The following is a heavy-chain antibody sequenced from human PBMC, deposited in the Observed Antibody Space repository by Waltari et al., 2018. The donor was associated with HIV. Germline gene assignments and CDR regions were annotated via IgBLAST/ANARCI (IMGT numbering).Heavy chain of an antibody. CDR3: TTGGYPTEAFDV. Sequence: EVQVERAGGDWVPPGGSLVGTCASAQHTFEGASMTWVRQAPGKGLEWVGSIKSKRDGGATDYAASVKGRFVISRDDSQNTLYLQMSGLRTEATAMYYCTTGGYPTEAFDVWGQGTMVTVSP. V-gene: IGHV3-15*01. J-gene: IGHJ3*01. CDR2: IKSKRDGGAT. D-gene: IGHD5-12*01. CDR1: QHTFEGAS.